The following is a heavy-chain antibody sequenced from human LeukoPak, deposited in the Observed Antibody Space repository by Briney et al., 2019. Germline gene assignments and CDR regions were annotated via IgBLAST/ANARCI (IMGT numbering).Heavy chain of an antibody. Sequence: ASVKVSCKASGYTFTSYGISWVRQAPGQGLEWMGWISAYNGNTNYAQKLQGRVTMTTDTSTSTAYMELRSLRSDDTAVYYCARDRQDYYDSSGYYPFDYWGQGTLVTVSS. CDR3: ARDRQDYYDSSGYYPFDY. CDR1: GYTFTSYG. D-gene: IGHD3-22*01. CDR2: ISAYNGNT. J-gene: IGHJ4*02. V-gene: IGHV1-18*01.